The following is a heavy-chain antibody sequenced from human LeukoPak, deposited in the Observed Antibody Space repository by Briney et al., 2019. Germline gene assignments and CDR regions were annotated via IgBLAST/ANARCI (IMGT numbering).Heavy chain of an antibody. CDR2: IYYSGST. Sequence: SETLSLTCTVSGGSISSSSYYWGWIRQPPGKGLEWIGSIYYSGSTYYNPSLKSRVTISVDTSKNQFSLKLSSVTAADTAVYYCARGLRYFDWLSPLDYWGQGTLVTVSS. D-gene: IGHD3-9*01. J-gene: IGHJ4*02. V-gene: IGHV4-39*01. CDR3: ARGLRYFDWLSPLDY. CDR1: GGSISSSSYY.